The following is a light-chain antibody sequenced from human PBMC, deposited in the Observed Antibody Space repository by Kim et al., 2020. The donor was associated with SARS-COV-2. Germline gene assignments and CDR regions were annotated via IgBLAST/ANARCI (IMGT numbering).Light chain of an antibody. V-gene: IGKV3-15*01. Sequence: EIVMTQSPATLSVSPGERATVSCRASQSVSSKLAWYQQKPGQAPRLLIYGASTRATGIPARFSGNGSGTEFTLTISGLQSEDFAVYYCQQYNNWPLTFGPGTKVDIK. CDR2: GAS. CDR3: QQYNNWPLT. J-gene: IGKJ3*01. CDR1: QSVSSK.